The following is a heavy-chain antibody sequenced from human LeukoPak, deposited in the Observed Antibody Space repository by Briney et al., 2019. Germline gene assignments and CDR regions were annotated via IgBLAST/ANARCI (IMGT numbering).Heavy chain of an antibody. CDR2: VRNDATVT. J-gene: IGHJ4*02. CDR3: VKGGMNRFSFDN. Sequence: GGSLRLSCAASGFTFDDFGMQWVRQTPAKGLEWVAYVRNDATVTYYPDSVKGRFTISRDNSKNMVYLQMNSLKPDDTALYYCVKGGMNRFSFDNWGQGTLVTVSS. D-gene: IGHD1-1*01. V-gene: IGHV3-30*02. CDR1: GFTFDDFG.